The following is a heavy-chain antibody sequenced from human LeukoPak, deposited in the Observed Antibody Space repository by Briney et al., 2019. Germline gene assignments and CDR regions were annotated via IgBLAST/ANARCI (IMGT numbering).Heavy chain of an antibody. Sequence: ASVKVSCKASGGTFSSYAINWVRQATGQGLEWMGWMNPNSGNTGYAQKFQGRVTMTRNTSISTAYMELSSLRSEDTAVYYCARGRGVRFDPWGQGTLVTVSS. J-gene: IGHJ5*02. CDR1: GGTFSSYA. CDR3: ARGRGVRFDP. D-gene: IGHD2-21*01. CDR2: MNPNSGNT. V-gene: IGHV1-8*02.